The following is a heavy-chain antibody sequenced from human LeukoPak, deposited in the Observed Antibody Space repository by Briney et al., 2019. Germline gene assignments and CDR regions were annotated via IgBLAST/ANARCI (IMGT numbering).Heavy chain of an antibody. D-gene: IGHD6-6*01. CDR3: AGGSGYSSSANWFDP. CDR2: INPNSGGT. J-gene: IGHJ5*02. CDR1: GYTFTGYY. Sequence: ASVKVSCKASGYTFTGYYMHWVRQAPGQGLEWMGWINPNSGGTNYAQKFQGWVTMTRDTSISTAYMELSRLRSDDTAVYYCAGGSGYSSSANWFDPWGQGTLVTVSS. V-gene: IGHV1-2*04.